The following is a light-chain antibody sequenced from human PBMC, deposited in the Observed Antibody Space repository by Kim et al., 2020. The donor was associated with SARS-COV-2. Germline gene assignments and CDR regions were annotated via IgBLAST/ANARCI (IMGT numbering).Light chain of an antibody. J-gene: IGLJ2*01. CDR1: SSNLGVVFD. CDR2: GDS. V-gene: IGLV1-40*01. Sequence: QRVPISRTGSSSNLGVVFDLHWYQQPPGTAPKLLINGDSSRPSGVPDRFSGSKSGTSASLAITGLQAEDEADYYCQSYDSSLSGVVFGGGTQLTVL. CDR3: QSYDSSLSGVV.